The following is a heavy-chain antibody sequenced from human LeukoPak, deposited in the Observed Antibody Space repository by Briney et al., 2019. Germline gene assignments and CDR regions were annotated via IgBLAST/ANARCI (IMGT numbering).Heavy chain of an antibody. V-gene: IGHV4-39*01. CDR2: IYYSGKT. CDR1: GDSITSRNYL. D-gene: IGHD6-19*01. J-gene: IGHJ4*02. CDR3: ARGLRQWPDY. Sequence: PSETLSLTCTVSGDSITSRNYLWGWIRQPPGKGLEYIASIYYSGKTYHNPSLRSRVTMSIDSSENQFSLKLSAVTAADTAVYFCARGLRQWPDYWGQGTLVTVSS.